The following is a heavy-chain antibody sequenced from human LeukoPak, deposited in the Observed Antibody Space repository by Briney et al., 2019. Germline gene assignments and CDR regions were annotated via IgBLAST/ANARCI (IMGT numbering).Heavy chain of an antibody. J-gene: IGHJ6*02. CDR3: ARDLNYYDSSGYYTYYYYGMDV. Sequence: GGSLRLSCAASGFTFSSYGMHWVRQAPGKGLEWVAVIWYDGSNKYYADSVKGRFTISRDNSKNTLYLQMNSLRAEDTAVYYCARDLNYYDSSGYYTYYYYGMDVWGQGTTVTVSS. CDR2: IWYDGSNK. V-gene: IGHV3-33*01. D-gene: IGHD3-22*01. CDR1: GFTFSSYG.